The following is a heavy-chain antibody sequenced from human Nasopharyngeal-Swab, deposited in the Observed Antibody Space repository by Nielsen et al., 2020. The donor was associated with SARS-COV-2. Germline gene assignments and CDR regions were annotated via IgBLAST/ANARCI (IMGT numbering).Heavy chain of an antibody. D-gene: IGHD3/OR15-3a*01. CDR2: IYYSGST. Sequence: SETLSLTCTLSGGSISSYYWSWNRQPPGKGLEWNGYIYYSGSTNYNPSLKSRVTISVDTPKNQFSLKLSSVTAADTAVYYCAGLRSVDYYFDYWGQGTLVTVSS. J-gene: IGHJ4*02. V-gene: IGHV4-59*01. CDR1: GGSISSYY. CDR3: AGLRSVDYYFDY.